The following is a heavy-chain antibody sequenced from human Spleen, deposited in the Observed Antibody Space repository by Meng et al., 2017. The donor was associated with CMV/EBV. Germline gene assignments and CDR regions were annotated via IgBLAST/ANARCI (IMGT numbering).Heavy chain of an antibody. J-gene: IGHJ4*02. D-gene: IGHD2-2*03. Sequence: FSLGTRGEGVGSIRQPPGEGLEWLALIYWNDGKRYSPSLKSRLTITKDTSKNQVVLTMTDMDPVDTATYYCAHRPGYCSSTSCYEFDYWGQGTLVTVSS. V-gene: IGHV2-5*01. CDR3: AHRPGYCSSTSCYEFDY. CDR1: FSLGTRGEG. CDR2: IYWNDGK.